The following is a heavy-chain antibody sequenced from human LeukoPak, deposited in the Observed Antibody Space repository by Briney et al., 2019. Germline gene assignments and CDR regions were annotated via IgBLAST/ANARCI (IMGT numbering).Heavy chain of an antibody. Sequence: GGSLRLSCAASGFIFSDKWMAWVRQAPGRGLEWVARIKSKDVGGTAANAAPVEGRFTISRDDSKNTLYLQMNGLKTEDTAVYYCTTTQYSDSSLRYWGQGTPVTVSS. CDR2: IKSKDVGGTA. V-gene: IGHV3-15*01. CDR1: GFIFSDKW. J-gene: IGHJ4*02. D-gene: IGHD1-26*01. CDR3: TTTQYSDSSLRY.